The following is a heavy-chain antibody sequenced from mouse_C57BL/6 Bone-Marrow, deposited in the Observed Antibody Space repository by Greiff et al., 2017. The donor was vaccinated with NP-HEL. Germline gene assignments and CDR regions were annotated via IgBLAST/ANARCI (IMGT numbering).Heavy chain of an antibody. Sequence: VQLQQPGAELVKPGASVKLSCKASGYTFTSYWMHWVKQRPGQGLEWIGMIHPNSGSTNYNEKFKSKATLTVDKSSSTAYMKLSSLTSDDSAVYYCAREGGFTTVVATRYFDVWGTGTTVTVSS. CDR2: IHPNSGST. J-gene: IGHJ1*03. V-gene: IGHV1-64*01. D-gene: IGHD1-1*01. CDR1: GYTFTSYW. CDR3: AREGGFTTVVATRYFDV.